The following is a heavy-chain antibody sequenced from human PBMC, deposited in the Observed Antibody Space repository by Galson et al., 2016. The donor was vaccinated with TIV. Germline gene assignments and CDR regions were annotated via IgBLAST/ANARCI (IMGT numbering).Heavy chain of an antibody. J-gene: IGHJ4*02. D-gene: IGHD3/OR15-3a*01. CDR3: ARDGLDMTTAVALPDS. CDR1: GYTFSHYY. CDR2: INPHSGGT. V-gene: IGHV1-2*06. Sequence: SVKVSCKASGYTFSHYYLHWVRQAPGQGLEWMGRINPHSGGTDYAPKFQGRVTMTRDMSINTAYMELSRLRSDDTAVYYCARDGLDMTTAVALPDSWGQGTLVTVSS.